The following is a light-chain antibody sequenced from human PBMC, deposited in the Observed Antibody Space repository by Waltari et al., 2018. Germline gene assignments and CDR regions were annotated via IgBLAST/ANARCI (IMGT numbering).Light chain of an antibody. Sequence: IVLTQSPGTLSLYQGERATLSCRAIETVSRALAWYQQKPGQAPRLLIYGASTRAPGIPDRFSVSGSGTDFSLTISGLEPEDFAVYYCQHYVRLPATFGQGTKVEIK. J-gene: IGKJ1*01. CDR1: ETVSRA. CDR2: GAS. V-gene: IGKV3-20*01. CDR3: QHYVRLPAT.